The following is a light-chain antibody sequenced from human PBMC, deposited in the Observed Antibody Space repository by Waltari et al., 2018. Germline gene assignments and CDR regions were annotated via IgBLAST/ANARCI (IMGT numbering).Light chain of an antibody. Sequence: EIVMTQSPATLSVSPGERATLSCRASQSVSSNLAWYQHKPGQAPRLLIYGASTRATGIPARFSGSVSGTEFTLTISSLQSEDFAVYYCQQYNNWPRTFGQGTKVEIK. J-gene: IGKJ1*01. CDR3: QQYNNWPRT. CDR2: GAS. V-gene: IGKV3-15*01. CDR1: QSVSSN.